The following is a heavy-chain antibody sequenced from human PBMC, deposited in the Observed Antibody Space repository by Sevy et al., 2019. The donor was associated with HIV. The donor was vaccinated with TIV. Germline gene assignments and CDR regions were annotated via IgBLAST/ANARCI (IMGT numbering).Heavy chain of an antibody. Sequence: GGSLRLSCAASAFTFSSYSMNWVRQAPGKGLEWVSYISRSSSTIYYADSVKGRFTISRDNAKNSLYLQMNSLRDEDTAVYYCARERKMYDSSGYYFHFDYWGQGTLVTVSS. CDR1: AFTFSSYS. CDR2: ISRSSSTI. CDR3: ARERKMYDSSGYYFHFDY. V-gene: IGHV3-48*02. J-gene: IGHJ4*02. D-gene: IGHD3-22*01.